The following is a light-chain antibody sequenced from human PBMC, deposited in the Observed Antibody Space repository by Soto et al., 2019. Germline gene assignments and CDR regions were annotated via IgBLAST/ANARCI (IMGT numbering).Light chain of an antibody. CDR1: PSVTNF. Sequence: EIVLTQSPATLSLSPGERATLSCRASPSVTNFLAWYQQKPGQAPSLLIYGAFNRATGIPARFSGSGAGTDGTLTISSLEPEDSAIYYCQQRNIWPPVTFGQGTRLEIK. V-gene: IGKV3-11*01. J-gene: IGKJ5*01. CDR2: GAF. CDR3: QQRNIWPPVT.